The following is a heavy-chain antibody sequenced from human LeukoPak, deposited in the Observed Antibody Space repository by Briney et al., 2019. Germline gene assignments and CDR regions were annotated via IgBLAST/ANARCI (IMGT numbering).Heavy chain of an antibody. CDR3: ARDAMSGSYSLYYFDY. V-gene: IGHV3-64*01. CDR1: GFTFSSYA. CDR2: ISSNGGST. J-gene: IGHJ4*02. D-gene: IGHD1-26*01. Sequence: PGGSLRLSCAASGFTFSSYAMHWVRQAPGKGLEYVSAISSNGGSTYYANSVKGRFTISRDNSKNTLYLQMGSLRAEDMAVYYCARDAMSGSYSLYYFDYWGQGTLVTVSS.